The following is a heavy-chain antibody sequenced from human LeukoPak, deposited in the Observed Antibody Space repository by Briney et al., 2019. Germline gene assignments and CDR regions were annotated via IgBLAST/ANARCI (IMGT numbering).Heavy chain of an antibody. CDR1: GGSISSYY. CDR2: IYYSGIS. J-gene: IGHJ3*02. D-gene: IGHD2-2*01. Sequence: SETLSLTCTVSGGSISSYYWSWARQPPGKVREWIGYIYYSGISNYNPSLKSRVAISVDTSKNPFSLKLNSVTAADTAVYYCARDRGCSSTSCYPDAVDIWVQGTMVTVSS. CDR3: ARDRGCSSTSCYPDAVDI. V-gene: IGHV4-59*01.